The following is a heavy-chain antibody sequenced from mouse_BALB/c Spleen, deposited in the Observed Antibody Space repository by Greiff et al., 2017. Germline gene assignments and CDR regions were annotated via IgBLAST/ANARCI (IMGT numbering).Heavy chain of an antibody. CDR3: ARGPIYDGYGYAMDY. J-gene: IGHJ4*01. CDR1: GFTFSSFG. CDR2: ISSGSSTI. D-gene: IGHD2-3*01. Sequence: LVESGGGLVQPGGSRKLSCAASGFTFSSFGMHWVRQAPEKGLEWVAYISSGSSTIYYADTVKGRFTISRDNPKNTLFLQMTSLRSEDTAMYYCARGPIYDGYGYAMDYWGQGTSVTVSS. V-gene: IGHV5-17*02.